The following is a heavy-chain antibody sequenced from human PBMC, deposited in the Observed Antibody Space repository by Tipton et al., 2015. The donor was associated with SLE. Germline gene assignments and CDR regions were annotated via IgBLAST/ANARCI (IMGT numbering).Heavy chain of an antibody. CDR2: INPKSGAT. J-gene: IGHJ4*02. D-gene: IGHD2-21*01. Sequence: QSGAEVKKPGASVKVSCKASGYTFTGYYIHWVRQAPGQGLEWVGRINPKSGATDYAQSFQGRVTMTRDTSITTAYMELTRLRSDDTAVYFCARAVVPPTARLYYFDYWGQGTLVTVSS. V-gene: IGHV1-2*06. CDR3: ARAVVPPTARLYYFDY. CDR1: GYTFTGYY.